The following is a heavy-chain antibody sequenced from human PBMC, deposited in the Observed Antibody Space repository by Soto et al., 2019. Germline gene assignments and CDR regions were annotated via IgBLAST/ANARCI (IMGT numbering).Heavy chain of an antibody. CDR2: IKQDGSVK. D-gene: IGHD6-13*01. CDR3: VRAIAAADSA. V-gene: IGHV3-7*01. J-gene: IGHJ1*01. CDR1: GFTFSNYW. Sequence: GGSLRLSCSASGFTFSNYWMSWVRQAPGKGLEWVANIKQDGSVKYYVDSVMGRFTISRDNAENSLFLQMNSLRAEDTAVYYCVRAIAAADSAWGQGTLVTVSS.